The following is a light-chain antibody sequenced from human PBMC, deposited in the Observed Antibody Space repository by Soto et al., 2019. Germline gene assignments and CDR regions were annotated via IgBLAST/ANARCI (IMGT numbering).Light chain of an antibody. CDR3: QRYDTTPT. V-gene: IGKV3-20*01. J-gene: IGKJ1*01. CDR1: QSVNTY. Sequence: EIVLTQSPPTLSLSPGERATVSCRTSQSVNTYLAWYQQKPGQAPSLLIYGASNRAPGIPDRFSGSGSGTDFTLTISRLEPEDFAVYYCQRYDTTPTFGQGTKVDIK. CDR2: GAS.